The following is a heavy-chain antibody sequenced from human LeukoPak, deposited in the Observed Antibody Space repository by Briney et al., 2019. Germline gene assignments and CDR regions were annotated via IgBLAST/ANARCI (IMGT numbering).Heavy chain of an antibody. D-gene: IGHD3-3*01. J-gene: IGHJ6*03. CDR3: ARGPAKYYDFWSGPYYYYYMDV. CDR1: GGSISSYY. V-gene: IGHV4-59*01. CDR2: IYYSGST. Sequence: KPSETLSHTCTVSGGSISSYYWSWIRQPPGKGLEWIGYIYYSGSTNYNPSLKSRVTISVDTSKNQFSLKLSSVTAADTAVYYCARGPAKYYDFWSGPYYYYYMDVWGKGTTVTVSS.